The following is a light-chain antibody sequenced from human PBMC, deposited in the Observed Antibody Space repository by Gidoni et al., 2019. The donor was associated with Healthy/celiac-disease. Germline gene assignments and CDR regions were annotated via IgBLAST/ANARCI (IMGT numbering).Light chain of an antibody. CDR2: DAS. CDR3: QQRSNWPGT. J-gene: IGKJ2*01. CDR1: QSVSSY. V-gene: IGKV3-11*01. Sequence: IVLTQSPATLSLSPGERATLSCRASQSVSSYLAWYQQKPGQAPRLLIYDASNRATGIPARFSGSGSGTDFTLTISSLEPEDFAVYYCQQRSNWPGTFGQGTKLGIK.